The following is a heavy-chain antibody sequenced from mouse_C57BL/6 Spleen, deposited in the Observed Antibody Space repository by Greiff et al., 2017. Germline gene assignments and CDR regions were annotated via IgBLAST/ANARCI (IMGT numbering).Heavy chain of an antibody. D-gene: IGHD6-1*01. V-gene: IGHV1-82*01. CDR2: IYPGDGDT. J-gene: IGHJ1*03. CDR1: GYAFSSSW. CDR3: GREGGCSYRYFDV. Sequence: QVQLKQSGPELVKPGASVKISCKASGYAFSSSWMNWVKQRPGKGLEWIGRIYPGDGDTNYNGKFKGKATLTAGKSSSTAYMQLSSLTSEDSAVYFCGREGGCSYRYFDVWGTGTTVTVSS.